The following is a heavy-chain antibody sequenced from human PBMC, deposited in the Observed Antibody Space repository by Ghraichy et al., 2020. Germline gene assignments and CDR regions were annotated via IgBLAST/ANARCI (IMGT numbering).Heavy chain of an antibody. Sequence: SQTLSLTCAISGDSVNSNVWNWIRQSPSRGLEWLGRTHYKSKWLNDYAPSVKSRITITPDTSKNQFSLQLNSVTPEDTAVYYCARDNNYGFDVLDPWGQGTMATVSS. CDR3: ARDNNYGFDVLDP. D-gene: IGHD4-17*01. CDR2: THYKSKWLN. CDR1: GDSVNSNV. J-gene: IGHJ3*01. V-gene: IGHV6-1*01.